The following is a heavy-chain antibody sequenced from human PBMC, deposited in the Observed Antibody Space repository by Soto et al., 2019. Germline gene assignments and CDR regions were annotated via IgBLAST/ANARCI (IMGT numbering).Heavy chain of an antibody. D-gene: IGHD4-17*01. CDR1: GFTFSSYG. CDR3: AKDHGTVTTRDYFDY. Sequence: VGSLRLSCAASGFTFSSYGMHWVRQAPGKGLEWVAVISYDGSNKYYADSVKGRFTISRDNSKNTLYLQMNSLRAEDTAVYYCAKDHGTVTTRDYFDYWGQGTLVNVSS. CDR2: ISYDGSNK. V-gene: IGHV3-30*18. J-gene: IGHJ4*02.